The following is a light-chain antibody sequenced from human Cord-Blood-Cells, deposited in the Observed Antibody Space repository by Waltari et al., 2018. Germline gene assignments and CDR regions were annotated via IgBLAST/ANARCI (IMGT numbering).Light chain of an antibody. CDR3: CSYAGSSTFEV. V-gene: IGLV2-23*03. CDR2: EGS. Sequence: QSALTQPASVSGSPGQSITISCTGTSSDVGSYNLVPWYQQHPGKAPKLMIYEGSKRPSGVSNRFSGSKSGNTASLTISGLQAEDEADYYSCSYAGSSTFEVFGGGTKLTVL. CDR1: SSDVGSYNL. J-gene: IGLJ2*01.